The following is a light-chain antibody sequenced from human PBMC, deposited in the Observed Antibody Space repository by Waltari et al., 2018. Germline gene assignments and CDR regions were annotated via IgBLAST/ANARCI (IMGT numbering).Light chain of an antibody. CDR1: SSNIGSYY. J-gene: IGLJ2*01. CDR2: GNN. Sequence: QSLLTQPHSASGTPGQRVTISCSGSSSNIGSYYVYWYQQLPGTAPKLLIDGNNQRPSGVPDRFSGSKSGTSGSLAISGLRSEDEADYYCAAWDDRLRGVVFGGGTKLTV. CDR3: AAWDDRLRGVV. V-gene: IGLV1-47*01.